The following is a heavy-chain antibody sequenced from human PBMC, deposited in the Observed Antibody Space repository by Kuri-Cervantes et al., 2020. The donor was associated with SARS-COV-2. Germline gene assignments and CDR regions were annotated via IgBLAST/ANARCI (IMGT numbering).Heavy chain of an antibody. D-gene: IGHD2-2*01. V-gene: IGHV4-30-4*08. CDR1: GGSISSGDYY. Sequence: SETLSLTRTVSGGSISSGDYYWSWIRQPPGKGLEWIGYIYYSGSTYYNPSLKSRVTISVDTSKNQFSLKLSSVTAADTAVYYCARHGNSYCSSTSCSYNYYYYYMDVWGKGTTVTVSS. J-gene: IGHJ6*03. CDR2: IYYSGST. CDR3: ARHGNSYCSSTSCSYNYYYYYMDV.